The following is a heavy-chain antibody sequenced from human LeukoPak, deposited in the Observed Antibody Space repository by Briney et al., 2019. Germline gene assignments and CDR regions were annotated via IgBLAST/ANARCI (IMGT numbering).Heavy chain of an antibody. CDR2: IYHSGST. CDR3: ARHRGYSYGDLDY. D-gene: IGHD5-18*01. Sequence: SETLSLTCTVSGGSISSGGYYWSWIRQPPGKGLEWIGYIYHSGSTYYNPSLKSRVTISVDRSKNQFSLKLSSVTAADTAVYYCARHRGYSYGDLDYWGQGTLVTVSS. V-gene: IGHV4-30-2*01. J-gene: IGHJ4*02. CDR1: GGSISSGGYY.